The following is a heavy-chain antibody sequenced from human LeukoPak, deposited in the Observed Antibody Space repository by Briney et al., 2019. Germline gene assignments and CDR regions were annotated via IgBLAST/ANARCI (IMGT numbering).Heavy chain of an antibody. J-gene: IGHJ4*02. CDR1: GYTFTSYG. V-gene: IGHV1-18*01. Sequence: ASVKVSCKASGYTFTSYGISWVRQAPGQGLERTGWISAYNGNTNYAQKLQGRVTMTTDTSTSTAYMELRSLRSDDTAVYYCARSTAYWYSSGWSFDYWGQGTLVTVSS. CDR3: ARSTAYWYSSGWSFDY. D-gene: IGHD6-19*01. CDR2: ISAYNGNT.